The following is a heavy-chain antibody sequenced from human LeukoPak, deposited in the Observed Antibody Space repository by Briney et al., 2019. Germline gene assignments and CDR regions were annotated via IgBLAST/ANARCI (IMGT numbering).Heavy chain of an antibody. Sequence: GGSLRLSCAASGFTFSSYWMSWVRQAPGKGREWVANIKQDGSDKHYVDCVKGRFTISRDNAKNSLYLQMNSLRDEDTAVYYCVRDDSSGWYYFDYWGQGILVTVSS. CDR3: VRDDSSGWYYFDY. D-gene: IGHD6-19*01. V-gene: IGHV3-7*03. CDR2: IKQDGSDK. J-gene: IGHJ4*02. CDR1: GFTFSSYW.